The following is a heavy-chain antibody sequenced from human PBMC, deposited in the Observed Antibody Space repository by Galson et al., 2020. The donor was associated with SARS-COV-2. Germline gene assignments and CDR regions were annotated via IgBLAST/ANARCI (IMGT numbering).Heavy chain of an antibody. CDR3: ARDGLYDILTGYYTY. Sequence: GSLRLSCAASGFTFSSYSMNWVHQAPGKGLAWVSSISSSSSYIYYADSVKGRFTISRDNAKNSLYLQMNSLRAEDTAVYYCARDGLYDILTGYYTYWGQGTLVTVSS. V-gene: IGHV3-21*01. J-gene: IGHJ4*02. CDR1: GFTFSSYS. D-gene: IGHD3-9*01. CDR2: ISSSSSYI.